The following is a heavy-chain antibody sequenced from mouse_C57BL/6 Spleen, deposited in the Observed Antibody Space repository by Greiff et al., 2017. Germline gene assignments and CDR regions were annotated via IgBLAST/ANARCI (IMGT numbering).Heavy chain of an antibody. CDR3: ARSERGYFDV. V-gene: IGHV1-82*01. J-gene: IGHJ1*03. CDR2: IYPGDGAT. CDR1: GYAFSSSW. Sequence: VQLQQSGPELVKPGASVKISCKASGYAFSSSWMNWVKQRPGKGLEWIGRIYPGDGATNYNGKFTGKATLTADKSSSTAYMQLSSLTSEDAAVYCGARSERGYFDVWGTGTTVTVSS.